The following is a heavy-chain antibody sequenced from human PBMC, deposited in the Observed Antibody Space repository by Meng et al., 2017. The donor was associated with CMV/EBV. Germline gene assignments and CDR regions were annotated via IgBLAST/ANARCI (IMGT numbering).Heavy chain of an antibody. CDR2: INHSGST. V-gene: IGHV4-34*01. CDR1: GGSFSGYY. Sequence: SETLSLTCAVYGGSFSGYYWSWIRQPPGKGLEWIGEINHSGSTNYNPSLKSRVTISVDTSKNQFSLKLSSVTAADTAVYYCARVRGASDYWGRGTLVTVSS. CDR3: ARVRGASDY. D-gene: IGHD4/OR15-4a*01. J-gene: IGHJ4*02.